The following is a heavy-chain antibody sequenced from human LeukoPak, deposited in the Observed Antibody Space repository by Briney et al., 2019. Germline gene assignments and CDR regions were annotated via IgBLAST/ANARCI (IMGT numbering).Heavy chain of an antibody. D-gene: IGHD6-13*01. Sequence: SETLSLTCTVSGGSISSYYWSWIRQPPGKGLEWIGYIYYSGSTNYNPSLKSRVTISVDTSKNQFSLKLSSVTAADTAVYYCASGGRYSSSLDLWGRGTLVTVSS. J-gene: IGHJ2*01. V-gene: IGHV4-59*01. CDR3: ASGGRYSSSLDL. CDR2: IYYSGST. CDR1: GGSISSYY.